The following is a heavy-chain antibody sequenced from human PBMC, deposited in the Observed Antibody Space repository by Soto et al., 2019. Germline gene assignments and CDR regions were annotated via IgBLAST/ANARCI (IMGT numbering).Heavy chain of an antibody. J-gene: IGHJ4*02. CDR3: ARVEVDDYYDSSGPFDY. V-gene: IGHV4-59*01. Sequence: SETLSLTCTVSGGSISSYYWSWIRQPPGKGLEWIGYIYYSGSTNYNPSLKSRVTISVDTSKNQFSLKLSSVTAADTAVYYCARVEVDDYYDSSGPFDYWGQGTLVTVSS. CDR1: GGSISSYY. D-gene: IGHD3-22*01. CDR2: IYYSGST.